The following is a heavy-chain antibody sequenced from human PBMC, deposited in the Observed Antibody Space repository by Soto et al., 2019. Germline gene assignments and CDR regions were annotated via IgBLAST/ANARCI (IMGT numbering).Heavy chain of an antibody. J-gene: IGHJ4*02. CDR3: ARLDETMINFDY. D-gene: IGHD3-22*01. CDR1: GDSFKNYA. CDR2: IIPLFGTA. Sequence: QVQLVQSGAEVKKPGSSVKISCKTSGDSFKNYAIGWVRQVPGQGLEWTGSIIPLFGTANYARMFEGRVTITEDKSTTTVYMELGSLRSEDTAVYYCARLDETMINFDYWGQGTLVTVSS. V-gene: IGHV1-69*06.